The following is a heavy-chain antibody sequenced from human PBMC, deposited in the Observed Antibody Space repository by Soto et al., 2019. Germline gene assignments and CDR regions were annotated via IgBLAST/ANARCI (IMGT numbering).Heavy chain of an antibody. V-gene: IGHV1-24*01. J-gene: IGHJ4*02. Sequence: ASVKVSCKVSGYTLTELSMHWVRQAPGKGLEWMGGFDPEDGETIYAQKFQGRVTMTEDTSTDTAYMELSSLRSEDTAVYYCAAAVRITIIVVGFDYWGQGTLVTVSS. CDR3: AAAVRITIIVVGFDY. CDR1: GYTLTELS. CDR2: FDPEDGET. D-gene: IGHD3-22*01.